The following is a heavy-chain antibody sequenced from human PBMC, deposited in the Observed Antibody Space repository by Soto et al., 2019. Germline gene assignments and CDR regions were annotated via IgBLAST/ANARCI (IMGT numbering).Heavy chain of an antibody. J-gene: IGHJ6*03. CDR2: IILNVGST. D-gene: IGHD2-2*01. V-gene: IGHV1-46*03. Sequence: ASVKVSCKASGYTFTNYYLHWVRQAPGQGLEWLGIIILNVGSTNYAQNFQGRVTMTRDTSTSTVYMELSSLRSEDTAVFYCARGDIIVVPAAAGHYYFMDVWGKGTTVTVSS. CDR3: ARGDIIVVPAAAGHYYFMDV. CDR1: GYTFTNYY.